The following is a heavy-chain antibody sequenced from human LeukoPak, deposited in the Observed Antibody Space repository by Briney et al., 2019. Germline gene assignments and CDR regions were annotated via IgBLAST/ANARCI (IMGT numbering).Heavy chain of an antibody. J-gene: IGHJ4*02. Sequence: ASVKVSCKASGYPFSNYYIHWVRQAPGQTFEWMGIINPSGGSTSYPQVFHGRVTMTSDTSTSTVYMELSSLRSEDTAVYYCAGGYDLPGGYWGQGSLVIVSS. CDR3: AGGYDLPGGY. CDR2: INPSGGST. CDR1: GYPFSNYY. V-gene: IGHV1-46*01. D-gene: IGHD3-3*01.